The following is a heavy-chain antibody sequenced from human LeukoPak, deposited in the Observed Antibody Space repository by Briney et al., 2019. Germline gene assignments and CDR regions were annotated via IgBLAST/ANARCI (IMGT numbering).Heavy chain of an antibody. CDR1: GFSFSGYG. D-gene: IGHD1-14*01. Sequence: GGSLRLSCAASGFSFSGYGMHWVCQAPGKGLEWVTFIRYDGSTKSYADSVKGRFTIARDNSKNTLYLQMNSLRAEDTAVHFCAKDYNNGFDYWGQGALVTVSS. CDR2: IRYDGSTK. CDR3: AKDYNNGFDY. J-gene: IGHJ4*02. V-gene: IGHV3-30*02.